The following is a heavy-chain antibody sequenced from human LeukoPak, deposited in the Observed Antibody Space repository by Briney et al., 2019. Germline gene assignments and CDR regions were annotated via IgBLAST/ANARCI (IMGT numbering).Heavy chain of an antibody. CDR1: GGSIRGYY. D-gene: IGHD3-22*01. CDR3: ARRHSSGYYSYYFDY. V-gene: IGHV4-39*01. Sequence: PSETLSLTCTVSGGSIRGYYWSWIRQPPGKGLEWIGSIYYSGSTYYNPSLKSRVTISVDTSKNQFSLKLSSVTAADTAVYYCARRHSSGYYSYYFDYWGQGTLVTVSS. CDR2: IYYSGST. J-gene: IGHJ4*02.